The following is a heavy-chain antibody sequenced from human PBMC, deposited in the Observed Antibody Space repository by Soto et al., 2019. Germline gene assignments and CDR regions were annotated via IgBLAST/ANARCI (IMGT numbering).Heavy chain of an antibody. J-gene: IGHJ4*02. CDR3: ARDSEMATISADY. Sequence: GGSLRLSSATSGLTFSSYSINWVRQAPGKGLEWVSSISSSSSYIYYADSVKGRFTISRDNAKNSLYLQMNSLRAEDTAVYYCARDSEMATISADYWGQGTLVTVSS. D-gene: IGHD5-12*01. CDR1: GLTFSSYS. V-gene: IGHV3-21*01. CDR2: ISSSSSYI.